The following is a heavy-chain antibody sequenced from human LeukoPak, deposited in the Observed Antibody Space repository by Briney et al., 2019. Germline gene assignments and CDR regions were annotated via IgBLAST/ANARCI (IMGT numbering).Heavy chain of an antibody. CDR1: GFTFSSYA. J-gene: IGHJ4*02. D-gene: IGHD6-13*01. CDR2: ISGSGGST. V-gene: IGHV3-23*01. CDR3: AKGRRSSGWYRTYYFDY. Sequence: GGSLRLSCAASGFTFSSYAMSWVRQAPGKGLEWVSAISGSGGSTYYADSVKGRFTISRDNSKNTLYLQMNSLRAEDTAVYYCAKGRRSSGWYRTYYFDYWGQGTLVTVSS.